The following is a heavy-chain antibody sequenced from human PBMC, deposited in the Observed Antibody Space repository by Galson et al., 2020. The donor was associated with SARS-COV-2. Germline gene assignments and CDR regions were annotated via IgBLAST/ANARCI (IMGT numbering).Heavy chain of an antibody. V-gene: IGHV3-11*06. Sequence: TGGSLRLSCAASGFSFTDSYMTWIRQAPGKGLEWVSYISSTSSHTSYADSVKGRFTIYRDNAKNSLYLQMHSLTVEDTAVYYCARVDRGYKFGYAYYYNGMDVWGQGTTVTVAS. J-gene: IGHJ6*02. CDR2: ISSTSSHT. CDR1: GFSFTDSY. D-gene: IGHD5-12*01. CDR3: ARVDRGYKFGYAYYYNGMDV.